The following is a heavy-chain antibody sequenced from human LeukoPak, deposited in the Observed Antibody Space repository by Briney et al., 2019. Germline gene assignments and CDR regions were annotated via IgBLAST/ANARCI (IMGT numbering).Heavy chain of an antibody. CDR3: AKATNYYYMDV. V-gene: IGHV3-30*02. J-gene: IGHJ6*03. Sequence: PGGSLRLSCAASGFTFRSYGMHWVRQATGKGLEWVAFIRYDETDKYYADSVKGRFTISRDNSRNTLYLQMSSLRAEDRAVYYCAKATNYYYMDVWGKGTTVTVSS. CDR2: IRYDETDK. CDR1: GFTFRSYG.